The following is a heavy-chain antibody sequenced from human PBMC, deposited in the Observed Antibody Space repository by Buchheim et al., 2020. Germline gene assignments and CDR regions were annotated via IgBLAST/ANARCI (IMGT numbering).Heavy chain of an antibody. V-gene: IGHV3-30-3*01. Sequence: QVQLVESGGGVVQPGRSLRLSCAASGFTFSSYAMHWVRQAPGKGLEWVAVISYDGSNKYYADSVKGRFTISRDNSKNTLYLQMNSLRAEDTAVYYCARAHHYYDRVGYWGQGTL. CDR1: GFTFSSYA. D-gene: IGHD3-22*01. CDR3: ARAHHYYDRVGY. CDR2: ISYDGSNK. J-gene: IGHJ4*02.